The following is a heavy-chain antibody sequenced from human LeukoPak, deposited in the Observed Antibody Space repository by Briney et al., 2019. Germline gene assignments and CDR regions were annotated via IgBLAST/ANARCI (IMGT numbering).Heavy chain of an antibody. CDR3: ARALEGWPPYYYYYMDV. CDR1: GGSISSSNW. J-gene: IGHJ6*03. Sequence: PSETLSLTCAVSGGSISSSNWWSWVRQPPGKGLEWIGEIYHSGSSNYNPSLKSRVTISVDKSKNQFSLKLSSVTAADTAVYYCARALEGWPPYYYYYMDVWGKGTTVTVSS. D-gene: IGHD2-15*01. V-gene: IGHV4-4*02. CDR2: IYHSGSS.